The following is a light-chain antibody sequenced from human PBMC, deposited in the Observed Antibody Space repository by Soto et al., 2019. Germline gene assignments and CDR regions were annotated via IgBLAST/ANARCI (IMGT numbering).Light chain of an antibody. J-gene: IGKJ2*01. Sequence: EIVVTQSPATLSASPGERATLSCRASQDVGSKLAWYQQKPGQAPRLLIYGASTRATGIPARFSGSGSGTEFTLTISRLQSEDFAVYFCQHYENWPLYTFGQGTKVDIK. V-gene: IGKV3-15*01. CDR2: GAS. CDR3: QHYENWPLYT. CDR1: QDVGSK.